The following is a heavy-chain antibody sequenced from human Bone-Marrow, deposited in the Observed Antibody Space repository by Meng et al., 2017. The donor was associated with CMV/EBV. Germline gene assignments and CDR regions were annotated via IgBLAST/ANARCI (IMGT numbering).Heavy chain of an antibody. CDR3: AKVAGGSEWTHDD. Sequence: GESLKISCTASGFTVGSSYMSWIRQSPGKGLEWVSTIYSRGGTYYTDSVKGRFTISRDNSKNTLHLQMNSLRPDDTAIYYCAKVAGGSEWTHDDWGQGTLVTVSS. CDR1: GFTVGSSY. V-gene: IGHV3-66*03. CDR2: IYSRGGT. J-gene: IGHJ4*02. D-gene: IGHD3-3*01.